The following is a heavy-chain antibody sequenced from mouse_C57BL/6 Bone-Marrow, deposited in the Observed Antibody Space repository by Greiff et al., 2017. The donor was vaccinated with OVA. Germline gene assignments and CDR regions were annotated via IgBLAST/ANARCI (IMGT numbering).Heavy chain of an antibody. Sequence: VQLQQSGAELARPGASVKLSCKASGYTFTSYGISWVKQRTGQGLEWIGEIYPRSGNTYYNEKFKGKATLTADKSSSTAYMELRSLTSEDSAVYFCARSLFITTVVGYFDVWGTGTTVTVSS. CDR1: GYTFTSYG. D-gene: IGHD1-1*01. CDR3: ARSLFITTVVGYFDV. V-gene: IGHV1-81*01. J-gene: IGHJ1*03. CDR2: IYPRSGNT.